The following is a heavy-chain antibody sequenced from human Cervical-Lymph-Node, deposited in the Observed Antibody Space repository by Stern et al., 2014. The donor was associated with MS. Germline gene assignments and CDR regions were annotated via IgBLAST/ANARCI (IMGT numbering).Heavy chain of an antibody. CDR2: IYYSGSPT. Sequence: QVQLQQSGPGLVKPSQTLSLTCTVSGGSINSGGYYWSWIRQHPGKGLEWIGYIYYSGSPTYQNPSLKSRVIISVDSSKNQFSLKLSSVTAADTAVYYCARVLEDDLTDWYFDLWGRGTLVTVSA. D-gene: IGHD3-3*01. J-gene: IGHJ2*01. CDR1: GGSINSGGYY. CDR3: ARVLEDDLTDWYFDL. V-gene: IGHV4-31*03.